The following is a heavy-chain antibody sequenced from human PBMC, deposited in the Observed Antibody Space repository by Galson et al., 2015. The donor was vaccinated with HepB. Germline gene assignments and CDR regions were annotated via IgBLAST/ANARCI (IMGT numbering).Heavy chain of an antibody. D-gene: IGHD6-13*01. Sequence: SVKVSCKASGYTFTSYGISWVRQAPGQGLEWMGWISAYNGNTNYAQKLQGRVTMTTDTSTSTAYMELRSLRSDDTAVYYCARDRRRGIAAAGPDYWGQGTLDTVSS. CDR3: ARDRRRGIAAAGPDY. J-gene: IGHJ4*02. CDR2: ISAYNGNT. V-gene: IGHV1-18*01. CDR1: GYTFTSYG.